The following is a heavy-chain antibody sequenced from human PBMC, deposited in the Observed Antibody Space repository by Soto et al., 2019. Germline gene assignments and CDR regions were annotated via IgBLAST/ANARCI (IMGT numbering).Heavy chain of an antibody. Sequence: PXGTLSLTCTVSGGSISSSSYYWGWIREPPGKGLEWIGSIYYSGSTYYNPSLKSRVTISVDTSKNQFSLKLSSVTAADTAVYYCARHWDIVVVPAGNWFDPWGQGTLVTVSS. CDR1: GGSISSSSYY. CDR2: IYYSGST. CDR3: ARHWDIVVVPAGNWFDP. J-gene: IGHJ5*02. D-gene: IGHD2-2*01. V-gene: IGHV4-39*01.